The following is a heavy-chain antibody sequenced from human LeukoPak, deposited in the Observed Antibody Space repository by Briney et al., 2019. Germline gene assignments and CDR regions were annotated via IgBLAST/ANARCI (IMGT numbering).Heavy chain of an antibody. CDR2: IKQDGSET. J-gene: IGHJ4*02. D-gene: IGHD1-26*01. Sequence: GGSLRLSCAASGYTFSIYWMNWVRQAPGKGLEWVASIKQDGSETYYMESVQGRLTISRDNDMNFLYLQLGSLRAEDTAVYYCTRENSGSLSLEYWGQGTLVTVSS. CDR3: TRENSGSLSLEY. V-gene: IGHV3-7*01. CDR1: GYTFSIYW.